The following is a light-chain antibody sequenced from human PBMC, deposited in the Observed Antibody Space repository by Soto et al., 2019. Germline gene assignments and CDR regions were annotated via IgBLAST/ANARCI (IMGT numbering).Light chain of an antibody. CDR1: SSDVGGYNY. J-gene: IGLJ2*01. CDR3: ISYAGSNKPA. V-gene: IGLV2-8*01. CDR2: DVY. Sequence: QSALTQPPSASGSPGQSVAISCSGTSSDVGGYNYVSWYQQHPGKAPKLMIYDVYKRPSGVPDRFSGSKSGNTASLTVSGLQAEDEADYYCISYAGSNKPAFGGGTKLTVL.